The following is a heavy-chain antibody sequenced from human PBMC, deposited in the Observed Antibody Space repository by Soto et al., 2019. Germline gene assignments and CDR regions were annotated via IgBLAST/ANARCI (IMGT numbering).Heavy chain of an antibody. CDR1: GYTFTSYD. CDR3: ARAAAVREQKPYYYYMDV. Sequence: GASVKVTCKDSGYTFTSYDINWVRQATGQGLEWMGWMNPNSGNTGYAQKFQGRVTMTRNTSISTAYMELSSLRSENTAVYYCARAAAVREQKPYYYYMDVWGKGTTVTVSS. CDR2: MNPNSGNT. D-gene: IGHD6-13*01. J-gene: IGHJ6*03. V-gene: IGHV1-8*01.